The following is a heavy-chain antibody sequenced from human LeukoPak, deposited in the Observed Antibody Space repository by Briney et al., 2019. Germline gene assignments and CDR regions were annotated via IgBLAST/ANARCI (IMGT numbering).Heavy chain of an antibody. CDR3: ARDLYYYDSSDAFDI. CDR1: GFTFSSYA. J-gene: IGHJ3*02. Sequence: PGRSPRLSCAASGFTFSSYAMHWVRQAPGKGLEWVAVISYDGSNKYYADSVKGRFTISRDNSKNTLYLQMNSLRAEDTAVYYCARDLYYYDSSDAFDIWGQGTMVTVSS. CDR2: ISYDGSNK. V-gene: IGHV3-30-3*01. D-gene: IGHD3-22*01.